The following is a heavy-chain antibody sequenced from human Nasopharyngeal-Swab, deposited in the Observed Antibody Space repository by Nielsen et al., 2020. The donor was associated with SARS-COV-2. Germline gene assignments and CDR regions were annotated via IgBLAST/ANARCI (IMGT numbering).Heavy chain of an antibody. CDR2: ISYDGSNK. D-gene: IGHD5-24*01. Sequence: GGSLRLSCAASGFTFSSYAMHWVRQAPGKGLEWVAVISYDGSNKYYADSVKGRFTISRDNSKNTLYLQMNSLRAEDTAVYYCATGMATGDAFDIWGQGTMVTVSS. CDR1: GFTFSSYA. CDR3: ATGMATGDAFDI. V-gene: IGHV3-30*04. J-gene: IGHJ3*02.